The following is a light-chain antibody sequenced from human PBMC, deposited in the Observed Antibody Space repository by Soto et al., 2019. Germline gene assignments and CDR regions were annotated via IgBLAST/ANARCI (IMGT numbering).Light chain of an antibody. CDR1: QSVSSN. CDR2: GAS. J-gene: IGKJ2*02. V-gene: IGKV3-15*01. Sequence: EIVLTQSPATLSVSPGERATLSCSASQSVSSNLAWFQQVPGQAPRLLIYGASTRATGVPVRFSGSGSGTEFTLTISSLQSEDFAVYYCQQYNDWPRTFGQGTKLEIK. CDR3: QQYNDWPRT.